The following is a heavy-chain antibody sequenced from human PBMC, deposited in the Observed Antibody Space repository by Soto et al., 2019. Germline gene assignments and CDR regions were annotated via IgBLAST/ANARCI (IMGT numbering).Heavy chain of an antibody. D-gene: IGHD2-21*02. J-gene: IGHJ4*02. Sequence: SETLSLPCTVTGDPINNRSYYWGWIRQPPGKGLDWMGSIYYSGSTYNNPSLKSRVSMSVDTSKNQFSLKLRSVTAADTALYYCARQRTSVVTQAYFDSWGQGSLVTVSS. CDR2: IYYSGST. CDR1: GDPINNRSYY. V-gene: IGHV4-39*01. CDR3: ARQRTSVVTQAYFDS.